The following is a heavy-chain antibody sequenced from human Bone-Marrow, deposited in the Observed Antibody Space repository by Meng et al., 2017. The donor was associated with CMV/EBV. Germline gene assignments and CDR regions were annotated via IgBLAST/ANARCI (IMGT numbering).Heavy chain of an antibody. CDR2: ISSSSSYI. D-gene: IGHD2-2*01. V-gene: IGHV3-21*01. Sequence: GESLKISCAASGFTFSNSDMNWVRQAPGKGLEWVSSISSSSSYIYYADSVKGRFTISRDNAKNSLYLQMNSLRAEDTAVYYCAREGVVPAAIPEFWFDPWGQGTLVTVSS. J-gene: IGHJ5*02. CDR1: GFTFSNSD. CDR3: AREGVVPAAIPEFWFDP.